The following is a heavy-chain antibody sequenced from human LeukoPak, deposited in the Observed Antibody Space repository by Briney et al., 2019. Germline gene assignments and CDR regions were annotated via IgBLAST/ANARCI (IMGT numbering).Heavy chain of an antibody. D-gene: IGHD3-10*01. CDR3: AKLKRVGIAPFDD. CDR2: ISGSGNKT. CDR1: GFTFSHFA. J-gene: IGHJ4*02. V-gene: IGHV3-23*01. Sequence: GGSLRLSCAAFGFTFSHFAMSWVRQAPGKGLHWVSTISGSGNKTYDADSVKGRFTISRDNSKDTLYLQMTGLRAEDTAVYYCAKLKRVGIAPFDDWGQGTLVTVSS.